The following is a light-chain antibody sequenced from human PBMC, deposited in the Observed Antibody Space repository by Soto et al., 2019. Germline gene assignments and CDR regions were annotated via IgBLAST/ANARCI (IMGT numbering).Light chain of an antibody. Sequence: QSVLTQPASVSGSPGQSITISCSGTSEDVGGYNYVSWYQHHPGNAPKLIIYEVTNRPSGLSNRFSASKSGSTASLTISGLQAEDEADYYCSSYTSSNTLVFGTGTKLTVL. CDR1: SEDVGGYNY. V-gene: IGLV2-14*01. J-gene: IGLJ1*01. CDR3: SSYTSSNTLV. CDR2: EVT.